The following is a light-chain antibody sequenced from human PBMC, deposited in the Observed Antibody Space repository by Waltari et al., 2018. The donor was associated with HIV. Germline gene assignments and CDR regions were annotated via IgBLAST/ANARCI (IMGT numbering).Light chain of an antibody. J-gene: IGLJ2*01. Sequence: QSALTQPASVSGSPGQSITISCTGATSDVGPYEFVSWYQQHPGKAPKLIIFEVSERPSGVSDRFSGSKSGNTASLTISGLQADDEADYYCCSFAASNTLLFGGGTRLTVL. CDR3: CSFAASNTLL. CDR1: TSDVGPYEF. V-gene: IGLV2-23*02. CDR2: EVS.